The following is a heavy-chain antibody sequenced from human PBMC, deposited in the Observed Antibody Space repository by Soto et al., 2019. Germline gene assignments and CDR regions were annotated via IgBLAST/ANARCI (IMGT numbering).Heavy chain of an antibody. CDR3: AASILYYGMDV. Sequence: PGESLKISCKGSGYTFTNYWIGWVRQMPGKGPAWMGIIYPGDSDTKYNPSVQGQVTISADKSITTTYLQWSSLKASDTAIYYCAASILYYGMDVWGEGTTVTVSS. CDR2: IYPGDSDT. CDR1: GYTFTNYW. V-gene: IGHV5-51*01. J-gene: IGHJ6*04.